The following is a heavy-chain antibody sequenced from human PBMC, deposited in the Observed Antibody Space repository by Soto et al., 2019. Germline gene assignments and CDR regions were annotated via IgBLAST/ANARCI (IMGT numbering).Heavy chain of an antibody. V-gene: IGHV1-18*01. CDR2: ISAYNGNT. CDR3: ARDNGFGEADV. J-gene: IGHJ6*02. D-gene: IGHD3-10*01. CDR1: GYSFTRYG. Sequence: QVQLVQSGAEVKKPGASVKVSCKASGYSFTRYGISWVRQAPEQGLVWRGWISAYNGNTNYAQNLQSRVTMTTDTSTSTAYMERRSLRSAGTAVYSCARDNGFGEADVRGQGTTVSVAS.